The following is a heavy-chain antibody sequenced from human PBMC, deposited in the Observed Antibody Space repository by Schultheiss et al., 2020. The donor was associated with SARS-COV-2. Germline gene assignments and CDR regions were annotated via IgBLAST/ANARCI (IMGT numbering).Heavy chain of an antibody. CDR1: GGSFSGYY. CDR3: ASTLPDY. Sequence: SQTLSLTCAVYGGSFSGYYWSWIRQPPGKGLEWIGEINHSGSTNYKPSLKSRVTISVDTSKNQFSLKLSSVTAADTAVYYCASTLPDYWGQGTLVTVSS. J-gene: IGHJ4*02. CDR2: INHSGST. V-gene: IGHV4-34*01.